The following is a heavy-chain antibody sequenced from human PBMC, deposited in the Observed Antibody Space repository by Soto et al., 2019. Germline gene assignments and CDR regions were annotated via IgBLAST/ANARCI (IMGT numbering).Heavy chain of an antibody. CDR1: GFSVSATS. J-gene: IGHJ4*02. CDR3: ARVNTTLVDHFDC. Sequence: PGGSLRLSCVVSGFSVSATSIFWVRQATGKGLEWVSLMHRGGTTDNADSVKGRFTTSRDKSKNTLYLHMNGLRVEDTAVYYCARVNTTLVDHFDCWGQGTLVTV. V-gene: IGHV3-53*01. D-gene: IGHD5-18*01. CDR2: MHRGGTT.